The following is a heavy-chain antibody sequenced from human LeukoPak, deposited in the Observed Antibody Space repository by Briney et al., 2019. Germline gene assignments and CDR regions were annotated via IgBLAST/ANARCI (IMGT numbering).Heavy chain of an antibody. CDR1: GASISSSRYY. CDR3: ARRGSSPSSWNDYFDY. CDR2: VYYSGST. Sequence: SSETLSLTCTVSGASISSSRYYWGWIRQPPGKGLEWIGSVYYSGSTYYNPSLKSRVTMSVDTSKNQFSLKLSSVTAAETAVYYCARRGSSPSSWNDYFDYWGQGTLVTVSS. D-gene: IGHD2-2*01. J-gene: IGHJ4*02. V-gene: IGHV4-39*01.